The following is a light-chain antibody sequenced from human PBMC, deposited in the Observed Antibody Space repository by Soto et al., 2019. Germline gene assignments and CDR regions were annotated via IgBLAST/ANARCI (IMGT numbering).Light chain of an antibody. J-gene: IGKJ5*01. Sequence: DIHFTQSPYYVPAPFLDRVTHTCRASQSIKNWLAWYQQKPGKAPNLLIYTGSSLQSGVPSRFSGSGSGTDFTLTINSLQPEDFATYYCQQAASFPITFGQGTRLEI. V-gene: IGKV1-12*01. CDR1: QSIKNW. CDR3: QQAASFPIT. CDR2: TGS.